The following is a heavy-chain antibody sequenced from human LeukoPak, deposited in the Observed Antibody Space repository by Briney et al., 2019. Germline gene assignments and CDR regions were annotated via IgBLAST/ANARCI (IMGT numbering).Heavy chain of an antibody. D-gene: IGHD3-3*01. CDR3: ARDRSGYFIRQIGY. CDR2: VSDNFVNT. V-gene: IGHV1-18*01. Sequence: ASVKVSCKASGYTFTSYYIKLVRQDTGHPIEWMGWVSDNFVNTGYAQKLQGRVTRTTDTSTSTAYVELRSLRSDDPAVDYCARDRSGYFIRQIGYWGQGTLVTVS. J-gene: IGHJ4*02. CDR1: GYTFTSYY.